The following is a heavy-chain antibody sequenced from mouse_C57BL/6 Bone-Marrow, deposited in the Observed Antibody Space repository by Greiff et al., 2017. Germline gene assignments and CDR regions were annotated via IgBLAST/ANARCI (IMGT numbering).Heavy chain of an antibody. CDR2: IYPRSGNT. J-gene: IGHJ1*03. V-gene: IGHV1-81*01. Sequence: QVQLKQSGAELARPGASVKLSCKASGYTFTSYGISWVKQRTGQGLEWIGEIYPRSGNTYYNEKFKGKATLTADKSSSTAYMELRSLTSEDSAVYFCARWGAIDGYWYFDVWGTGTTVTVSS. D-gene: IGHD3-1*01. CDR1: GYTFTSYG. CDR3: ARWGAIDGYWYFDV.